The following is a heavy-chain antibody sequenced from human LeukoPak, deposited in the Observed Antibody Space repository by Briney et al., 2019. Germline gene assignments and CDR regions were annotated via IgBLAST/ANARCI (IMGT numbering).Heavy chain of an antibody. CDR3: ATHSSVYSSGWYYSWFDP. Sequence: GGSLRLSCAASGFTFSSYAMSWVRQAPGKGLEWVSAISGSGGSTYYADSVKGRFTISRDNSKNTLYLHMNSLRAEDTAVYYCATHSSVYSSGWYYSWFDPWGQGTLVTVSS. V-gene: IGHV3-23*01. CDR2: ISGSGGST. J-gene: IGHJ5*02. D-gene: IGHD6-19*01. CDR1: GFTFSSYA.